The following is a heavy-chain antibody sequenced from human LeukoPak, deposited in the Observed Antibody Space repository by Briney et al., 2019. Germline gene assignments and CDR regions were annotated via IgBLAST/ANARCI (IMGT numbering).Heavy chain of an antibody. CDR1: GGSLSSYY. V-gene: IGHV4-59*01. CDR2: IYYSVST. CDR3: ARDAHPYGSGSYLFDY. J-gene: IGHJ4*02. D-gene: IGHD3-10*01. Sequence: SETLSLTCTVSGGSLSSYYWSWIRQPPAKGLEWIGYIYYSVSTNYNPSLKRRVTISVDTSQNQFSLKLSSVTAADTAVYYCARDAHPYGSGSYLFDYWGQGTLVTVSS.